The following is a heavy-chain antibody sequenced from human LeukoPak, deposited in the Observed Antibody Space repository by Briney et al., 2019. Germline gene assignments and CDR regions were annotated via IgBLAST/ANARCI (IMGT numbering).Heavy chain of an antibody. CDR1: GFTFSTYG. CDR3: ARDSADNDY. Sequence: GGSLRLSCAASGFTFSTYGMSWVRQAPGKGLEWVANIKQDGSEKYYVDSVKGRFTISRDNAKNSLYLQMNSLRAEDTAMYYCARDSADNDYWGQGTLVTVSS. V-gene: IGHV3-7*01. D-gene: IGHD2-2*01. J-gene: IGHJ4*02. CDR2: IKQDGSEK.